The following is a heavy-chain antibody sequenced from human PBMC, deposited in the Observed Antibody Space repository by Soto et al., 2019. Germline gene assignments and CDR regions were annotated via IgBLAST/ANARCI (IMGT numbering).Heavy chain of an antibody. CDR3: ARGGVDYYDSSSQAVD. Sequence: PGGSLRLSCAASGFTFSSYGMHWVRQAPGKGLEWVAVIWYDGSNKYYADSVKGRFTISRDNSKNTLYLQMNSLRAEDTAVYYCARGGVDYYDSSSQAVDWGQGTLVTVSS. D-gene: IGHD3-22*01. J-gene: IGHJ4*02. CDR1: GFTFSSYG. CDR2: IWYDGSNK. V-gene: IGHV3-33*01.